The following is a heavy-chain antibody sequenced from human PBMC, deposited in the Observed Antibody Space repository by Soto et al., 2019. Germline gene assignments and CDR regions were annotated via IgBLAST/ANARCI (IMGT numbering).Heavy chain of an antibody. J-gene: IGHJ6*03. Sequence: QVQLHQWGAGLLKPSETLSLTCSVYGESFSGFFWTWVRLPPGQGLEWIGEMNRGGSSNYNPSLKSRVTISVDASKNQFSLTLTSVTAADPGVYFCARRIPGYRHYMDVWGKGPTVTVSS. D-gene: IGHD3-16*02. CDR2: MNRGGSS. V-gene: IGHV4-34*01. CDR1: GESFSGFF. CDR3: ARRIPGYRHYMDV.